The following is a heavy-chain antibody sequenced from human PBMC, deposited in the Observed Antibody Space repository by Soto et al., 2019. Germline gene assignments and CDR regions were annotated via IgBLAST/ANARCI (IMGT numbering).Heavy chain of an antibody. V-gene: IGHV3-13*01. CDR3: AGRRQVINDYYGLAD. CDR1: GFTFSNYE. J-gene: IGHJ6*02. CDR2: IGTAGDT. Sequence: EVQLVESGGGLVQPGGSLRLSCAASGFTFSNYEMHWVRQVTGKGLEWVSGIGTAGDTKYVGSVKGRFTISRDNAKNSLYLQMNSLRAEDTAVYYCAGRRQVINDYYGLADWGQGTAVIFSS. D-gene: IGHD2-21*01.